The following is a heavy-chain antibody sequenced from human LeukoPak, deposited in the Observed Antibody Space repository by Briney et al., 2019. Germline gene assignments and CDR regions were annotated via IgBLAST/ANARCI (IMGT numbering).Heavy chain of an antibody. CDR3: AREAPSSSGSLDY. CDR1: GFTFSSYS. J-gene: IGHJ4*02. D-gene: IGHD3-22*01. Sequence: PGGSLRLSCAASGFTFSSYSMNWVRQAPGKGLEWVSSISSSSSYIYYADSVKGRFTISRDNVKNSLYLQMNSLRAEDTAVYYCAREAPSSSGSLDYWGQGTLVTVSS. CDR2: ISSSSSYI. V-gene: IGHV3-21*01.